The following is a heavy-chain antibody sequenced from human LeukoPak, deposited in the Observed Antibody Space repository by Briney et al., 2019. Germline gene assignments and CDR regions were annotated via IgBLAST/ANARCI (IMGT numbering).Heavy chain of an antibody. CDR2: IIRILGIA. V-gene: IGHV1-69*04. CDR3: AREKGYCSSTSCFDAFDI. J-gene: IGHJ3*02. D-gene: IGHD2-2*01. Sequence: SVKLSCTASGGTFSSYTISWVRQAPGQGLEWMGRIIRILGIANYAQKFQGRVTITADKSTSTAYMELSSLRSEDTAVYYCAREKGYCSSTSCFDAFDIWGQGTMVTVSS. CDR1: GGTFSSYT.